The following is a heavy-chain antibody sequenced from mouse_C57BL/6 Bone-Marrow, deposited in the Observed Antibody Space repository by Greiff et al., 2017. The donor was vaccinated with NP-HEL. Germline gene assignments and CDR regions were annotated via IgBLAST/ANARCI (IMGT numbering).Heavy chain of an antibody. J-gene: IGHJ2*01. D-gene: IGHD2-5*01. V-gene: IGHV5-17*01. CDR1: GFTFSDYG. CDR3: ARGGSNLFDY. CDR2: ISSGSSTI. Sequence: VQLKESGGGLVKPGGSLKLSCAASGFTFSDYGMHWVRQAPEKGLEWVAYISSGSSTIYYADTVKGRFTISRDNAKNTLFLQLTSLRSEDTAMYYCARGGSNLFDYWGQGTTLTVSS.